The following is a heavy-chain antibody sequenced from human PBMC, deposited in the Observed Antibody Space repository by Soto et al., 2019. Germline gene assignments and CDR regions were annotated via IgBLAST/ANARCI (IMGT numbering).Heavy chain of an antibody. V-gene: IGHV3-33*01. Sequence: QVQLVESGGGVVQPGRSLRLSCAASGFIFSNFGMHWVRQAPGKGLEWVAVIWYGGSNEYYADSVKGRFTISKDNSKSTLYLQMNSLRAEDTAVYYCARDDIPGIAVSTYGMDVWGQGTTVTVSS. CDR2: IWYGGSNE. CDR1: GFIFSNFG. D-gene: IGHD6-19*01. J-gene: IGHJ6*02. CDR3: ARDDIPGIAVSTYGMDV.